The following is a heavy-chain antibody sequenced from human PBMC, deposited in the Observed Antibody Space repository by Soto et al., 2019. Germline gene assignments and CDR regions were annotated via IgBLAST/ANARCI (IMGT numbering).Heavy chain of an antibody. D-gene: IGHD3-16*01. CDR3: AKGGHIDF. Sequence: GGFLRFSSAASDLSFSTYLMGWVRQAPGKGLEWVANIKDDGGETYYVDSVKGRFTISRDNDTTSLYLQMNSLRAEDTAVYYCAKGGHIDFCGQGTLVTAPQ. V-gene: IGHV3-7*03. CDR1: DLSFSTYL. J-gene: IGHJ4*01. CDR2: IKDDGGET.